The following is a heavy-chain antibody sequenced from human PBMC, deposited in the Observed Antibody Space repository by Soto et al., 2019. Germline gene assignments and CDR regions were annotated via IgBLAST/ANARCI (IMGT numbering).Heavy chain of an antibody. D-gene: IGHD2-15*01. CDR3: ALEVWWALES. Sequence: GGALRLSCAASGFSLADNYMSWIRQAPGKGLECVAKINPAGSQAYYVDSFRGRFTMSRDNAKNSLDLQMDSLRADDTAVYYCALEVWWALESWGPGRLVTVSS. V-gene: IGHV3-7*01. CDR1: GFSLADNY. CDR2: INPAGSQA. J-gene: IGHJ4*02.